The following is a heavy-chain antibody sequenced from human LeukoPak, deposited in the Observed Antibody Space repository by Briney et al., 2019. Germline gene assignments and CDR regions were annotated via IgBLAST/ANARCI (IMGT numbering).Heavy chain of an antibody. CDR3: AWSVGAYYYYGMGV. Sequence: GGSLRLSCAASGFTFSSYAMSWVRQAPGKGLEWVSAISGSGGSTYYADSVKGRFTISRDNSKNTLYLQMNSLRAEDTAVYYCAWSVGAYYYYGMGVWGQGTTVTVSS. D-gene: IGHD1-26*01. CDR1: GFTFSSYA. V-gene: IGHV3-23*01. J-gene: IGHJ6*02. CDR2: ISGSGGST.